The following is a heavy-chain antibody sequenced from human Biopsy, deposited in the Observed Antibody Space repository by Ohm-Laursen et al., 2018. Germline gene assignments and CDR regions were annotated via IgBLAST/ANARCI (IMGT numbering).Heavy chain of an antibody. CDR3: ARGDYLDSNGYFWFDS. Sequence: TLSLTCAVSGGSISSGGFYWSWIRQRPGKGLVGIGYIFNSANTYYNPSLKNLITISGDTSKNQFSLKLNSVTAADTAVYYCARGDYLDSNGYFWFDSWGQGTLVTVSS. CDR2: IFNSANT. J-gene: IGHJ5*01. CDR1: GGSISSGGFY. D-gene: IGHD3-22*01. V-gene: IGHV4-31*01.